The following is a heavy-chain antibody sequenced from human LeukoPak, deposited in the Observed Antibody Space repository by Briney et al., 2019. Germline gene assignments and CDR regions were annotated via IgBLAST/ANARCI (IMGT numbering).Heavy chain of an antibody. J-gene: IGHJ4*02. CDR2: IYYSGST. CDR1: GGSISSSSYY. V-gene: IGHV4-39*01. CDR3: ASRRGIAAATGGDY. Sequence: SETLSLTCTVSGGSISSSSYYWGWIRQPPGKGLEWIGSIYYSGSTYYNPSLKSRVTISVDTSKNQFSLKLSSVTAADTAVYYCASRRGIAAATGGDYGGQGTLVTVSS. D-gene: IGHD6-13*01.